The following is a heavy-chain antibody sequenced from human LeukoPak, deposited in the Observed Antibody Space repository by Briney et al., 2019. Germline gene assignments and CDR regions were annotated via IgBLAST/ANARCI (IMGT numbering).Heavy chain of an antibody. J-gene: IGHJ4*02. D-gene: IGHD4-11*01. Sequence: PGGSLRLSCAASGFTFSSYGMHWVRQAPGKGLEWVAVISYDGSNKYYADPVKGRFTISRDNSKNTLYLQMNSLRAEDTAVYYCAKQDMTKIDYWGQGTLVTVSS. CDR2: ISYDGSNK. CDR3: AKQDMTKIDY. CDR1: GFTFSSYG. V-gene: IGHV3-30*18.